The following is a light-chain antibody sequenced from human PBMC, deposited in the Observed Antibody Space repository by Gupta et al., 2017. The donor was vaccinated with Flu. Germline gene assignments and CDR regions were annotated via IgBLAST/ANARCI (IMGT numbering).Light chain of an antibody. CDR1: TSNIGAGYD. Sequence: QSVLTQPPSVSGAPGQRVTISCTGSTSNIGAGYDVHWYQHLPGTAPKLLIFTDTKRPSGVPARFSGSKSGTSASLAITGLQAGDEAHYYCQSYDSSLSHWVFGAGTKLTVL. V-gene: IGLV1-40*01. J-gene: IGLJ3*02. CDR3: QSYDSSLSHWV. CDR2: TDT.